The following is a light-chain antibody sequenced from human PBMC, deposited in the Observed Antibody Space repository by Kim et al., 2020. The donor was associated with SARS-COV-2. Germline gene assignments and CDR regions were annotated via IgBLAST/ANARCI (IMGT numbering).Light chain of an antibody. CDR2: RNN. J-gene: IGLJ3*02. V-gene: IGLV10-54*04. Sequence: QAGLTQPPSVSQGLRQTATLTCTGNSNNIGDQGVAWLQQHQGHPPKLLSYRNNKRPSGIAERFSASSSGNAAFLTITGLQPEDEADYYCSAWDDSLKAWVFGGGTKLTVL. CDR3: SAWDDSLKAWV. CDR1: SNNIGDQG.